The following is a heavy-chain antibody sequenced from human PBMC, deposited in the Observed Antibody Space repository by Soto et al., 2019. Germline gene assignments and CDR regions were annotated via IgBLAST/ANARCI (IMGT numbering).Heavy chain of an antibody. V-gene: IGHV1-8*01. CDR1: GYTFTSYD. CDR3: ARRAETNGWNGFGADKYYFDF. CDR2: MNPNTGNS. Sequence: ASVKVSFKASGYTFTSYDIYWVRQATGQGLEWMGCMNPNTGNSGYAQKFQGRVTMTSDTSISTAHMELRSLSSEDTAVYYCARRAETNGWNGFGADKYYFDFWGQGTLVTVSS. D-gene: IGHD1-1*01. J-gene: IGHJ4*02.